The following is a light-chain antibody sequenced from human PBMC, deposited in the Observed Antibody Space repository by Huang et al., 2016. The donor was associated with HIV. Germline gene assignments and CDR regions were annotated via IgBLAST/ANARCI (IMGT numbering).Light chain of an antibody. CDR3: QQYNVWPYT. V-gene: IGKV3-15*01. CDR2: GGS. CDR1: QSIGKN. J-gene: IGKJ2*01. Sequence: VMTQSPVTLSVSPGENATLSCRASQSIGKNLAWFQQRAGQPPSLLIDGGSSRGTGTPARFNGSVSGTEFSLTITSLQSEDFTVYYCQQYNVWPYTFGQGTTLEIK.